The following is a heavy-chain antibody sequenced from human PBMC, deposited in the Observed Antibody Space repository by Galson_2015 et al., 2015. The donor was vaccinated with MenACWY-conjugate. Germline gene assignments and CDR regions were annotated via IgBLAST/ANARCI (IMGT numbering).Heavy chain of an antibody. CDR1: GFTFSTYH. V-gene: IGHV3-48*02. CDR2: IASGTGSTI. J-gene: IGHJ4*02. CDR3: GRDNNWAVDF. D-gene: IGHD5-24*01. Sequence: SLRLSCAASGFTFSTYHMHWVRQAPGKGLEWLSFIASGTGSTIHYTDSVKGRFTISRDNAKNSLYLQMNSLRDEDTALYYCGRDNNWAVDFWGQGTLVTVSS.